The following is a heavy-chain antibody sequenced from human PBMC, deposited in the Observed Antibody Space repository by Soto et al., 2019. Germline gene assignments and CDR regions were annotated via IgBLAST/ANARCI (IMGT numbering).Heavy chain of an antibody. J-gene: IGHJ4*02. Sequence: EVQLVQSGEEVKKPGESLKISCKGSGYSFTSYWIGWVRQMPGKGLEWMGIIYPGDSDTRYSPSFQGQVTISADNYISTAYLQWSSLKASDTAMYYGARQMSIAAAGPYFDYWGQGTLVTVSS. CDR1: GYSFTSYW. V-gene: IGHV5-51*01. CDR3: ARQMSIAAAGPYFDY. CDR2: IYPGDSDT. D-gene: IGHD6-13*01.